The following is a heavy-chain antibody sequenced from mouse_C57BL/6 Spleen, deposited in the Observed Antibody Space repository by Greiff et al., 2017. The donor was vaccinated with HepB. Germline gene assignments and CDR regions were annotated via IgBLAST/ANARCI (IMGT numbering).Heavy chain of an antibody. V-gene: IGHV5-4*01. CDR2: ISDGGSYT. CDR3: AQITTVVHYAMDY. J-gene: IGHJ4*01. CDR1: GFTFSSYA. D-gene: IGHD1-1*01. Sequence: EVQRVESGGGLVKPGGSLKLSCAASGFTFSSYAMSWVRQTPEKRLEWVATISDGGSYTYYPDNVKGRFTISRDNAKNNLYLQMSHLKSEDTAMYYCAQITTVVHYAMDYWGQGTSVTVSS.